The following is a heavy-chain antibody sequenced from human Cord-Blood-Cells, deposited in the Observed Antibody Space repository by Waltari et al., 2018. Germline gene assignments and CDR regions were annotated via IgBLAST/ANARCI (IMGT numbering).Heavy chain of an antibody. J-gene: IGHJ3*02. CDR2: ISGSGGST. V-gene: IGHV3-23*01. Sequence: LVQPGGSLRLSCAASGFTFSSYAMSWVRQAPGKGLEWVSAISGSGGSTYYADSVKGRFTISRDNSKNTLYLQMNSLRAEDTAVYYCAKGGYCSGGSCYAFDIWGQGTMVTVSS. D-gene: IGHD2-15*01. CDR3: AKGGYCSGGSCYAFDI. CDR1: GFTFSSYA.